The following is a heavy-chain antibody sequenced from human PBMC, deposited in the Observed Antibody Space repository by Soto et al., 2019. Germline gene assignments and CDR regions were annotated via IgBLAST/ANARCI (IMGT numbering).Heavy chain of an antibody. CDR1: GFTFSNNW. J-gene: IGHJ4*02. V-gene: IGHV3-74*01. CDR2: INSDGSST. D-gene: IGHD1-7*01. Sequence: PGGSLRLSCAASGFTFSNNWMHWVRQAPGKGPVWVSRINSDGSSTYYADSVKGRFTISRDNSKNTLYLQMNSLRAEDTAVYYCAKIGTSAATNYWGQGTLVTVSS. CDR3: AKIGTSAATNY.